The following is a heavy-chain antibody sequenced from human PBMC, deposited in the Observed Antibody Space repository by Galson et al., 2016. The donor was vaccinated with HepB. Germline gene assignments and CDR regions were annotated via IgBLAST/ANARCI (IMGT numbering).Heavy chain of an antibody. CDR1: GGSITSYY. J-gene: IGHJ3*01. CDR2: FYYGGTS. Sequence: ETLSLTCAVSGGSITSYYWNWIRQPPGKGLEWLGYFYYGGTSNHNPSLKSRVTISVGASKNQFSLNLSSVTAADTAVYYCARGGYYGSGTYDAAFDLWGQGTVVTVPS. V-gene: IGHV4-59*01. CDR3: ARGGYYGSGTYDAAFDL. D-gene: IGHD3-10*01.